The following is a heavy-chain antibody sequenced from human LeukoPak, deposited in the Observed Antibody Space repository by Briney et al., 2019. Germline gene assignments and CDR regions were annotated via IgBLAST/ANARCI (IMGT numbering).Heavy chain of an antibody. CDR2: IYTSGCT. CDR1: GGSISSGSYY. CDR3: ARDRYYDILTGYYAPDADYYMDV. D-gene: IGHD3-9*01. Sequence: SQTLSLTCTVSGGSISSGSYYWSWIRRPAGKGLEWIGRIYTSGCTNYNPSLKSRVTISVDTSKNQFSLKLSSVTAADTAVYYCARDRYYDILTGYYAPDADYYMDVWGKGTTVTVSS. J-gene: IGHJ6*03. V-gene: IGHV4-61*02.